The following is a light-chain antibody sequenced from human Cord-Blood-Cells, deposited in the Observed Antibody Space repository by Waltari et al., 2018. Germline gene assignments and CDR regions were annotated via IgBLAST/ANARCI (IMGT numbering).Light chain of an antibody. CDR3: QQRSNWPPYT. CDR2: DAS. V-gene: IGKV3-11*01. J-gene: IGKJ2*01. Sequence: EIVLTQSPATLSLSPGKRATLSCRASQSVSSYLAWYQQKPGQAPRLLIYDASNRATGIPARFSGSVSGTDFTLTISSLEPEDFAVYYCQQRSNWPPYTFGQGTKLEIK. CDR1: QSVSSY.